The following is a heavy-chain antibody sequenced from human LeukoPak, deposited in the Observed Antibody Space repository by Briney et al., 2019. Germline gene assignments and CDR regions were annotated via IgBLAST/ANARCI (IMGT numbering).Heavy chain of an antibody. Sequence: ASVKVSCKASGYTFTSYYMHWVRQAPGQGLEWMGIINRSGGSTSYAQKFQGRVTMTRDMSTSTVYMEMSSLRAEDTAVYYCARGHGTRMRRVDPWRQGTLVTVSS. CDR2: INRSGGST. V-gene: IGHV1-46*01. J-gene: IGHJ5*02. CDR3: ARGHGTRMRRVDP. D-gene: IGHD1-7*01. CDR1: GYTFTSYY.